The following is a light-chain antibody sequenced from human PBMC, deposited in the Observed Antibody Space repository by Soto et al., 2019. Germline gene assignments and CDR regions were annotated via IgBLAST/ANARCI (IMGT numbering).Light chain of an antibody. V-gene: IGLV1-44*01. CDR2: DNN. CDR1: RSNIGSNT. Sequence: QSVLTQPPSASGTPGQRVTISCSGSRSNIGSNTVNWYRQLPGTAPKLLIYDNNQRPSGVPDRFSGSKSGTSGSLAISGFQSEDEAYYYCAAWDDSLNGYVFGAGTKLTVL. J-gene: IGLJ1*01. CDR3: AAWDDSLNGYV.